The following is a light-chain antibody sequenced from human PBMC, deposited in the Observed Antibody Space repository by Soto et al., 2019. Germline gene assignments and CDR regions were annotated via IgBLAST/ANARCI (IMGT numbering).Light chain of an antibody. CDR2: AAS. CDR3: QLTYSIPWT. J-gene: IGKJ1*01. Sequence: DLQMTQSPSSLSASVGDRLTITCRASQSISNSLNWYQQKPGKAPKLLIYAASTLQSGVPSRFSGSGSGTDFTLTISSLHPEDFATYYCQLTYSIPWTFGQGTKVEIK. CDR1: QSISNS. V-gene: IGKV1-39*01.